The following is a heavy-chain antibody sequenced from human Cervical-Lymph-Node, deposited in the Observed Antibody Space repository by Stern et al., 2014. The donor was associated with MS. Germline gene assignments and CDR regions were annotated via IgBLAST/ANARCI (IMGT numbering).Heavy chain of an antibody. D-gene: IGHD5-12*01. CDR1: GFAFRRHA. CDR2: ISDDESNK. V-gene: IGHV3-30-3*01. CDR3: ARGFTATGYVY. Sequence: VQLVESGGGVVQPGRSLRLSCAASGFAFRRHAMNWVRQAPGQGLEWVAVISDDESNKYYADSLKGRFTISRDISKNTVYLQMSRLRPEDTAVYYCARGFTATGYVYWGQGTLVTVSS. J-gene: IGHJ4*02.